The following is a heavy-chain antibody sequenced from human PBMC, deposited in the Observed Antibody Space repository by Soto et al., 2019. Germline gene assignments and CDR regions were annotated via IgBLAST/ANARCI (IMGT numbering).Heavy chain of an antibody. V-gene: IGHV3-23*01. CDR3: AKDRVDTAMVLDAFDI. CDR1: GFTFSSYA. D-gene: IGHD5-18*01. J-gene: IGHJ3*02. Sequence: LRLSCAASGFTFSSYAMSWVRQAPGKGLEWVSAISGSGGSTYYADSVKGRFTISRDNSKNTLYLQMNSLRAEDTAVYYCAKDRVDTAMVLDAFDIWGQGTMVTVSS. CDR2: ISGSGGST.